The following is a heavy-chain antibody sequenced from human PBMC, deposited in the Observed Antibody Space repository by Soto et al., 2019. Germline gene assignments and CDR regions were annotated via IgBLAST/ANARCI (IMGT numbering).Heavy chain of an antibody. Sequence: QVPLVQSGAEVKKPGASVKVSCKASGYTFTSYDINWVRQATGQGLEWMGWMNPNSGNTGYAQKFQGIVTMTRNTSISTAYMELSSLRSEDTAVYYCARGSGGYCSSTSCYTSWFDPWGQGTLVTVSS. CDR2: MNPNSGNT. V-gene: IGHV1-8*01. CDR1: GYTFTSYD. D-gene: IGHD2-2*02. J-gene: IGHJ5*02. CDR3: ARGSGGYCSSTSCYTSWFDP.